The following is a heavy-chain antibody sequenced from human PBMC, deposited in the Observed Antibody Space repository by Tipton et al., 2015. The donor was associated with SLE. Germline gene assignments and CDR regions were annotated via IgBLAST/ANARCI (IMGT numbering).Heavy chain of an antibody. J-gene: IGHJ4*02. V-gene: IGHV4-61*02. CDR2: IYTGGST. D-gene: IGHD3-22*01. CDR1: GASISSRSYY. CDR3: ATYFYDATGYQSVDD. Sequence: LRLSCTVSGASISSRSYYWNWIRQPAGKGLEWIGRIYTGGSTYYNPSLESRVTISMDTSKNQFSLKLTSVTAADTAVYYCATYFYDATGYQSVDDWGQGALVTVSS.